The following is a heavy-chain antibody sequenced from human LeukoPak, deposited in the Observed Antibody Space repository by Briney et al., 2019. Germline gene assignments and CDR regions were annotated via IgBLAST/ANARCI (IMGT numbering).Heavy chain of an antibody. CDR1: GGSISSYY. J-gene: IGHJ5*02. CDR2: FSASGTT. D-gene: IGHD6-6*01. Sequence: PSETLSLTCTVSGGSISSYYWSWIRQPAGKGLEWIGRFSASGTTNYNPSLKSRVTLSVDASKNQFSLKLNSMTAADTAVYYCARSSSLLDNWFDPWGQGTLVTVSS. CDR3: ARSSSLLDNWFDP. V-gene: IGHV4-4*07.